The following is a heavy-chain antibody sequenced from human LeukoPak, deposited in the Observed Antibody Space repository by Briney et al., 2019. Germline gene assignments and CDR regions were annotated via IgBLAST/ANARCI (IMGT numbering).Heavy chain of an antibody. J-gene: IGHJ4*02. CDR2: IHYSGAT. V-gene: IGHV4-59*12. Sequence: SETLSLTCTVSGGSISSYYWSWIRQYPGEGLEWIGYIHYSGATYSNPSLESRVTISVDTSKNQFSLNLSSVTAADTAVYYCARSHDSSGFPFDYWGQGTPVTVSS. CDR3: ARSHDSSGFPFDY. D-gene: IGHD3-22*01. CDR1: GGSISSYY.